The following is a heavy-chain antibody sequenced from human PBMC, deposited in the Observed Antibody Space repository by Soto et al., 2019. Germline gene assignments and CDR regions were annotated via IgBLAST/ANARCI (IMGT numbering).Heavy chain of an antibody. CDR2: ISDSDGST. Sequence: GGSLRLSCASSGFTFSSYAMSWDRQAPGKGLEWVSGISDSDGSTYYADSVKGRVTISRDNSKNTLYLQMNSLRAEVIALYYCAKVLVTASYSLDFWGQGTMVTVSS. CDR3: AKVLVTASYSLDF. CDR1: GFTFSSYA. J-gene: IGHJ3*01. D-gene: IGHD2-21*02. V-gene: IGHV3-23*01.